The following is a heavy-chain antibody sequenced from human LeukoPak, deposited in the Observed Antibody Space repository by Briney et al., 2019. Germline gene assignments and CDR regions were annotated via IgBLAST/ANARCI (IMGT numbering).Heavy chain of an antibody. CDR3: ARLTTGFCSGGSCYSDHYYFYMDV. Sequence: SETLSLTCTASSGSISSSDYYWGWIRQPPGKGLEWIGTIYYSGRAYYSPSLKSRVTISVDTSKSQFSLKLNSLTAADTAVYYCARLTTGFCSGGSCYSDHYYFYMDVWAKGTTVTVSS. D-gene: IGHD2-15*01. V-gene: IGHV4-39*01. J-gene: IGHJ6*03. CDR1: SGSISSSDYY. CDR2: IYYSGRA.